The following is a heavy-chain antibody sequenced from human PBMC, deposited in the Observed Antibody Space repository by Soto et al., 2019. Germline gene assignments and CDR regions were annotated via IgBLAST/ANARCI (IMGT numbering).Heavy chain of an antibody. CDR1: GYTISECS. CDR3: AKASSWYYYYSMDV. D-gene: IGHD3-16*01. V-gene: IGHV3-48*02. J-gene: IGHJ6*02. CDR2: ITIRTGNV. Sequence: PGGSLRLSCEACGYTISECSMNLVRQTPGKGLEWLAYITIRTGNVHYADSVRGRFTISADIAENSVILQMNSLRDEDTGIYYCAKASSWYYYYSMDVWGRGTAVTVSS.